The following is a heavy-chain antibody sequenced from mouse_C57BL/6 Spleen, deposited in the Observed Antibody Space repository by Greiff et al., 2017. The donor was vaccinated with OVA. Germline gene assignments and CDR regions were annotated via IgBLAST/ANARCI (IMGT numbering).Heavy chain of an antibody. CDR2: IYPGDGYT. Sequence: QVQLQQSGPELVKPGASVKISCKASGYAFSSSWMNWVKQRPGKGLEWIGRIYPGDGYTNYNGKFKGKATLTADKSSSTAYMQLSSLTSEDSAVYFCARWREGYYFDYWGQGTTLTVSS. J-gene: IGHJ2*01. CDR3: ARWREGYYFDY. CDR1: GYAFSSSW. V-gene: IGHV1-82*01.